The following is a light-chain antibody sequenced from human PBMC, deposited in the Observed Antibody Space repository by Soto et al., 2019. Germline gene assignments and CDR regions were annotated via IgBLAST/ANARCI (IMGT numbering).Light chain of an antibody. J-gene: IGLJ2*01. CDR3: LLSYRGVGV. CDR1: TGAVTTGHY. CDR2: DTN. Sequence: QAVVTQEPSLTVSPGGTVTLTCGSNTGAVTTGHYPYWFQQKPGQAPRTLIYDTNNKHSWTPARFSGSLLGGKAALTLSGAQPEDEAGYYCLLSYRGVGVFGGGTKLTVL. V-gene: IGLV7-46*01.